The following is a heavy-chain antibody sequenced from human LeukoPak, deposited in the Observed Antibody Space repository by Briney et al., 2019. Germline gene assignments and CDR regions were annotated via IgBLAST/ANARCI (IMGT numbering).Heavy chain of an antibody. V-gene: IGHV4-34*01. CDR1: GGSFSGYY. J-gene: IGHJ4*02. CDR3: ARRCSSTSCYAFDY. CDR2: INHSGST. Sequence: SETLSLTCAVYGGSFSGYYWSWIRQPPGKGLEWIGEINHSGSTNYNPSLKSRVTISVDTSKNQFSLKLSSVTAADTAVYYCARRCSSTSCYAFDYWGQGTLVTVSS. D-gene: IGHD2-2*01.